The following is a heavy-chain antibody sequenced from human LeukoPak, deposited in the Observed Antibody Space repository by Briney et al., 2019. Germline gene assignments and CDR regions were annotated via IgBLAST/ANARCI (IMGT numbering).Heavy chain of an antibody. CDR2: INHSGYT. CDR1: GESFSGYF. J-gene: IGHJ2*01. CDR3: ARIWPDL. Sequence: SETLSLTCAVYGESFSGYFWSWIRQPPGKGLEWIGEINHSGYTNYNPSLRSRVTISVDTSKKQFSLRLNSVTAADTAVYYCARIWPDLWGRGTLVTVSS. D-gene: IGHD3-10*01. V-gene: IGHV4-34*01.